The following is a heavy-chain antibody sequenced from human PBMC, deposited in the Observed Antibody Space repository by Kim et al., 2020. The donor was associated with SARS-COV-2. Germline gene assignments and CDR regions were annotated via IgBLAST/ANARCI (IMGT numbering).Heavy chain of an antibody. J-gene: IGHJ6*02. CDR2: INTNTGNP. CDR1: GYTFTSYA. V-gene: IGHV7-4-1*02. CDR3: VVAAAGTFITWGYYGMDV. Sequence: ASVKVSCKASGYTFTSYAMNWVRQAPGQGLEWMGWINTNTGNPTYAQGFTGRFVFSLDTSVSTAYLQISSLKAEDTAVYYCVVAAAGTFITWGYYGMDVWGQGTTVTVSS. D-gene: IGHD6-13*01.